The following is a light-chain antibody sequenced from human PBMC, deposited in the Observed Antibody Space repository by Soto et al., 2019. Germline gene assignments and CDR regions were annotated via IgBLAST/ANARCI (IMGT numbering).Light chain of an antibody. Sequence: EIVMTQFPATLFVSPGEGATLSCKASQNVYNNLAWYQQRPGQPPRLLIYDASTRATGISARFSGSGYGTEFTLTISSLQSEDFAVYFCQQCRNWPLTFGGGTKV. CDR3: QQCRNWPLT. CDR1: QNVYNN. CDR2: DAS. V-gene: IGKV3-15*01. J-gene: IGKJ4*01.